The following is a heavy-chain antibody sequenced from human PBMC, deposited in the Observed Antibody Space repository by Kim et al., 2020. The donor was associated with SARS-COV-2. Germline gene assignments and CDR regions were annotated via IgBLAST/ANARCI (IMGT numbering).Heavy chain of an antibody. V-gene: IGHV3-33*06. Sequence: KNYTNTEEGRLTISNADSTNTLYLQMNSLRAEDTAVYYCAKERHYGSGIDYWGQGTLVTVSS. CDR3: AKERHYGSGIDY. J-gene: IGHJ4*02. D-gene: IGHD3-10*01. CDR2: K.